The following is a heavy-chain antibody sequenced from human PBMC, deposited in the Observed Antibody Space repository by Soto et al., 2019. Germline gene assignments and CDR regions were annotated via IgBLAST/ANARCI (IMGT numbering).Heavy chain of an antibody. Sequence: QVQLVESGGGVVQPGRSLRLSCTASGFTFNKYGMHWVGQAPGKGLEWVAVIWYDGSNKYYEDSVKGRFTISRDNSKNTLYLQMNSLRAEDTAVYYCARDLQAYCGGDCYPALDYWGQGTLVTVSS. J-gene: IGHJ4*02. V-gene: IGHV3-33*01. D-gene: IGHD2-21*02. CDR1: GFTFNKYG. CDR2: IWYDGSNK. CDR3: ARDLQAYCGGDCYPALDY.